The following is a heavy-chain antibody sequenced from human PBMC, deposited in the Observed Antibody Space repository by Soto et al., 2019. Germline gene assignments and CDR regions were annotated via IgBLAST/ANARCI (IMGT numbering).Heavy chain of an antibody. CDR1: GITFSSYG. V-gene: IGHV3-30-3*01. CDR3: ARDKTGSATYLRC. CDR2: ISYDGTKK. J-gene: IGHJ4*02. Sequence: QVQLEESGGGVVQPGRSLRLSCAASGITFSSYGMHWVRQAPGKGLEWVAIISYDGTKKYYADSVKGRFTISLDNSQNTLYLQMNSLRADDTAVYYCARDKTGSATYLRCWGQGTLVTVSS. D-gene: IGHD3-10*01.